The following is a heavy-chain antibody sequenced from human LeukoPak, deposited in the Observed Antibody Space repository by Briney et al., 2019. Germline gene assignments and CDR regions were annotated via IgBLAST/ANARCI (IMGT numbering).Heavy chain of an antibody. D-gene: IGHD2-21*02. CDR1: GYTFTSYG. CDR3: ARDHIVVVTANLYAFDI. CDR2: ISTYNGNT. Sequence: ASVKVSCKASGYTFTSYGISWVRQAPGQGLEWMGWISTYNGNTNYAQKLQGRVTMTTDTSTSTAYMELRSLRSDDTAVYYCARDHIVVVTANLYAFDIWGQGTMVTVSS. V-gene: IGHV1-18*01. J-gene: IGHJ3*02.